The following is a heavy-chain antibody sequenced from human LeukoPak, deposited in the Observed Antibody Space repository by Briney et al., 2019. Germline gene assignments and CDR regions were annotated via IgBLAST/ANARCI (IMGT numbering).Heavy chain of an antibody. D-gene: IGHD4-23*01. Sequence: SETLSLTCTVSGGSISSYYWSWIRQPPGEGLEWIGYIYYSGSTNYNPSLKSRVTISVDTSKNQFSLKLSSVTAADTAVYYCAGSTTVVTPADYWGQGTLVTVSS. CDR1: GGSISSYY. CDR3: AGSTTVVTPADY. CDR2: IYYSGST. J-gene: IGHJ4*02. V-gene: IGHV4-59*08.